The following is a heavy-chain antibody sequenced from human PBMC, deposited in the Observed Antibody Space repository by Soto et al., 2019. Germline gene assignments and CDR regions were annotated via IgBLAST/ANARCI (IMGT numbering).Heavy chain of an antibody. V-gene: IGHV1-18*04. D-gene: IGHD2-2*01. CDR3: ARDRCSSTSCYVDNWFDP. CDR2: ISAYNGNT. Sequence: ASVKVSCKASGYTFTSYYMHWVLQAPGEGLEWMGWISAYNGNTNYAQKLQGRVTMTTDTSTSTAYMELRSLRSDDTAVYYCARDRCSSTSCYVDNWFDPWGQGTLVTVSS. CDR1: GYTFTSYY. J-gene: IGHJ5*02.